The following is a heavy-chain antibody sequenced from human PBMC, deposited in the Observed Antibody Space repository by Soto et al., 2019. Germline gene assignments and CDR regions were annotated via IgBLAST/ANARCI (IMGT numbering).Heavy chain of an antibody. CDR1: SDSVSRHY. D-gene: IGHD1-26*01. CDR2: VSYRGTT. Sequence: QLQLQESGPGLVRPSETLSLTCTVSSDSVSRHYWTWLRQPPGKGLEWIGYVSYRGTTNYNPSLKSRVSVSVDTSKNQFSLELTSVTAADTALCYCAGIVDPDYYYDCMDVWGKGTTVIVSS. V-gene: IGHV4-59*08. CDR3: AGIVDPDYYYDCMDV. J-gene: IGHJ6*03.